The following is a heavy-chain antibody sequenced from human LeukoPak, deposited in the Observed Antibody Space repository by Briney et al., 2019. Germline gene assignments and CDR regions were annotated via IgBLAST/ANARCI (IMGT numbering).Heavy chain of an antibody. D-gene: IGHD3-10*01. CDR2: IYYSGST. J-gene: IGHJ4*02. CDR1: GGSISSYY. Sequence: SETLSLTCTVSGGSISSYYWSWIRQPPGKGLEWIGYIYYSGSTNYNPSLKSRVTISVDTSKNQFSLKLSSVTAADTAVYYCARGPLWFGENGSDYWGQGTLVTVSS. V-gene: IGHV4-59*01. CDR3: ARGPLWFGENGSDY.